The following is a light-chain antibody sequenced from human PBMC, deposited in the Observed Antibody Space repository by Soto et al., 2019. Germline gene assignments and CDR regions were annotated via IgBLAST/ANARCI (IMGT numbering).Light chain of an antibody. J-gene: IGLJ2*01. Sequence: QSVLTQPPSVSAAPRQTITIPCSGSSSNVGDGYVSWYQQLPGKAPRLLIFDNYKRPSGIPDRFSGSKSGTSATLAITRLQTGDGADYYCATWDFSLHVLVFGGGTKLTVL. CDR2: DNY. CDR3: ATWDFSLHVLV. V-gene: IGLV1-51*01. CDR1: SSNVGDGY.